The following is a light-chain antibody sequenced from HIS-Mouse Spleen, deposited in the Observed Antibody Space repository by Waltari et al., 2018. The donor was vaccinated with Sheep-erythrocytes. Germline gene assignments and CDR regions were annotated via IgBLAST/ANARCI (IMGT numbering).Light chain of an antibody. J-gene: IGKJ5*01. CDR3: QQANSFPIT. Sequence: DIQMTQPPSSVSASVGDRVTITCRASQGISSWVAWYQQKPGKAPKLLIYAASSLQSGVPSRFSGSGSGTDFTLTISSLQPEDFATYYCQQANSFPITFGQGTRLEIK. CDR1: QGISSW. CDR2: AAS. V-gene: IGKV1-12*01.